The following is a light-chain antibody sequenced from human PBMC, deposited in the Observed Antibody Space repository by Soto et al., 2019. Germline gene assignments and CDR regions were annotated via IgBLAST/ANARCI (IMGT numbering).Light chain of an antibody. CDR2: DVS. CDR3: SSYTSSSTLLYV. Sequence: QSALTQPASVSGSPGQSITISCTGTSSDVGGYNYVSWYQQHPGKAPKLMIYDVSNRPSGVSNRVSGSKSGKTASLAISGRQAEDEADYYCSSYTSSSTLLYVFGTGTKLTVL. CDR1: SSDVGGYNY. V-gene: IGLV2-14*01. J-gene: IGLJ1*01.